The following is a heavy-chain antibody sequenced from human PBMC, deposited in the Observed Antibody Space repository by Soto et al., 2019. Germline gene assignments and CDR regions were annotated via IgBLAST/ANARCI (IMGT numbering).Heavy chain of an antibody. CDR3: ATGGHVPHYYDSSGYYSICY. CDR1: GSTLTELS. J-gene: IGHJ4*02. D-gene: IGHD3-22*01. CDR2: FDPEDGET. V-gene: IGHV1-24*01. Sequence: ASVKVSCKVSGSTLTELSMHWVRQAPGKGLEWMGGFDPEDGETIYAQKFQGRVTMTEDTSTDTAYMELSSLRSEDTAVYYCATGGHVPHYYDSSGYYSICYWGQGTLVTVSS.